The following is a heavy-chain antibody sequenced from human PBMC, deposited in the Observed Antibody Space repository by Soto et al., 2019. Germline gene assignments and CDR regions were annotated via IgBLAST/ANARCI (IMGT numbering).Heavy chain of an antibody. V-gene: IGHV3-33*01. D-gene: IGHD5-18*01. CDR3: ARVQRMDTAMEIDY. J-gene: IGHJ4*02. CDR2: IWYDGSNK. CDR1: GFTFSSYG. Sequence: GSLRLSCAASGFTFSSYGMHWVRQAPGKGLEWVAVIWYDGSNKYYADSVKGRFTISRDNSKNTLYLQMNSLRAEDTAVYYCARVQRMDTAMEIDYWGQGTLVTVSS.